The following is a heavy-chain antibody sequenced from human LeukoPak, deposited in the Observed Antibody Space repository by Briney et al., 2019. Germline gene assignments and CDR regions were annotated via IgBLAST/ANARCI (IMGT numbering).Heavy chain of an antibody. V-gene: IGHV3-7*01. CDR2: INQDGSAK. Sequence: PGGSLRLSCAASGFTFDSYAMSWVRQAPGKGLEWVANINQDGSAKNYLDSVKGRFTISIDRGKNSLYLQMNSLRDEDTAVYYCARELSWSGRDYWGQGTLVTVSS. J-gene: IGHJ4*02. CDR1: GFTFDSYA. CDR3: ARELSWSGRDY. D-gene: IGHD3-3*01.